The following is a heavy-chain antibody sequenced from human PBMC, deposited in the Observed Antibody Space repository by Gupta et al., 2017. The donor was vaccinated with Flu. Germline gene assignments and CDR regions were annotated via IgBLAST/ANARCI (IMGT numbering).Heavy chain of an antibody. Sequence: EVQLVESGGGLVKAGGSLRLSCAASGFTFSNVWMSWVRQAPGKGLEWVGRIKSETDGGTADYAAPVQGRFTISRDDSQTTLYLQLNSLKTDDTAVYYCTAGWRRAVAQNWGQGTLVTVSS. J-gene: IGHJ4*02. CDR2: IKSETDGGTA. CDR3: TAGWRRAVAQN. V-gene: IGHV3-15*01. CDR1: GFTFSNVW. D-gene: IGHD6-19*01.